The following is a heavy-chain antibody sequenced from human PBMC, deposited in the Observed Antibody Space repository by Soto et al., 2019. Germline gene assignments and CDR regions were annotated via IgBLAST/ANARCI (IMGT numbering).Heavy chain of an antibody. CDR2: INHSGST. V-gene: IGHV4-34*01. CDR1: GGSFSGYY. D-gene: IGHD3-22*01. CDR3: ARGAPITMIVVVRTYYFDY. J-gene: IGHJ4*02. Sequence: SETLSLTCAVYGGSFSGYYLSWIRQPPGKGLEWIGEINHSGSTNYNPSLKSRVTISVDTSKNQFSLKLSSVTAADTAVYYCARGAPITMIVVVRTYYFDYWGQGTLVTVYS.